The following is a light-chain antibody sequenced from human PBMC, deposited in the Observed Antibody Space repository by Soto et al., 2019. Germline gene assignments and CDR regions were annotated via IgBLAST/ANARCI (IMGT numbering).Light chain of an antibody. Sequence: IQMTQSPSTLSASVGDRVTITCRASQSISSWLAWYQQKPGKAPKLLIYDVSSLDSGVPSRFSGSGSGTEFTLTISSLQPDDFATYYCQQYNTYSKTFGQGTKVDNK. J-gene: IGKJ1*01. CDR2: DVS. CDR1: QSISSW. CDR3: QQYNTYSKT. V-gene: IGKV1-5*01.